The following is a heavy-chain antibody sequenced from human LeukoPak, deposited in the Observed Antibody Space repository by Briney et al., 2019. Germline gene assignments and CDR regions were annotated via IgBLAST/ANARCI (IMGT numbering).Heavy chain of an antibody. CDR3: AKVRALRYFDWTNWFDP. D-gene: IGHD3-9*01. J-gene: IGHJ5*02. CDR2: ISGSGGST. V-gene: IGHV3-23*01. Sequence: GGSLRLSCAASGFTFSSYAMSWVRQAPGKGLEWVSAISGSGGSTYYADSVKGRFTISRDNSKNTLYLQMNSLRAEDTAVYYCAKVRALRYFDWTNWFDPWGQGTLVTVSS. CDR1: GFTFSSYA.